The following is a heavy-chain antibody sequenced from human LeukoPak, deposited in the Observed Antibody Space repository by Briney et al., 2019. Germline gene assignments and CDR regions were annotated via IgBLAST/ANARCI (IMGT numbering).Heavy chain of an antibody. Sequence: PSETLSLTCTVSGGSVSSGTYYWGWIRQPPGKGLECIGYIYYSGSTNYNPSLKSRVTISADTSKNQFSLKLSSVTAADTAVYYCARRGTHRLDVWGRGTTVTVSS. J-gene: IGHJ6*02. D-gene: IGHD1-14*01. CDR3: ARRGTHRLDV. CDR1: GGSVSSGTYY. CDR2: IYYSGST. V-gene: IGHV4-61*01.